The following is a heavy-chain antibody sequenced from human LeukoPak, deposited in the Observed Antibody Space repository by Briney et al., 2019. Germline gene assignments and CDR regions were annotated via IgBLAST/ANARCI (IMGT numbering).Heavy chain of an antibody. CDR2: IIPIFGTA. Sequence: SVKVSCKASGGTFSSYAISWVRQAPGQGLEWMGGIIPIFGTANYTQKFQGRVTITADKSTSTAYMELSSLRSEDTAVYYCARDLEYCSGGSCSPPWGQGTLVTVSS. CDR3: ARDLEYCSGGSCSPP. V-gene: IGHV1-69*06. CDR1: GGTFSSYA. J-gene: IGHJ5*02. D-gene: IGHD2-15*01.